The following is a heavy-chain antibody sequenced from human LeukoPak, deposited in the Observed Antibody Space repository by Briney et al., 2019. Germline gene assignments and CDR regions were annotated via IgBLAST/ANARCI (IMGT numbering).Heavy chain of an antibody. D-gene: IGHD6-13*01. CDR3: VKIVGDSSSWYYHGMDV. V-gene: IGHV4-39*07. CDR2: IYYSGST. J-gene: IGHJ6*02. CDR1: GGSISSSSYY. Sequence: PSETLSLTCTVSGGSISSSSYYWGWIRQPPGKGLEWIGSIYYSGSTYYNPSLKSRVTISVDTSKNQFSLKLSSVTAADTAVYYCVKIVGDSSSWYYHGMDVWGQGTTVTVSS.